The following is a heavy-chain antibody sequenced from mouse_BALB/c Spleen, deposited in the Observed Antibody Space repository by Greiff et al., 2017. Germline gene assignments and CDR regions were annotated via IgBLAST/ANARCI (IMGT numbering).Heavy chain of an antibody. CDR2: IYPANGNT. Sequence: VQLQQSGPELVKPGASVKMSCKASGYTFTDYVISWVKQRTGQGLEWIGEIYPANGNTKYDPKFQGKATITADTSSNTAYLQLSSLTSEDTAVYYCARMITTRYWYFDVWGAGTTVTVSS. CDR3: ARMITTRYWYFDV. V-gene: IGHV14-3*02. D-gene: IGHD2-4*01. CDR1: GYTFTDYV. J-gene: IGHJ1*01.